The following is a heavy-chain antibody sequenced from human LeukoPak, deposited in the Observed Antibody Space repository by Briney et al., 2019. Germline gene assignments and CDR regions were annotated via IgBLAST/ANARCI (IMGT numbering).Heavy chain of an antibody. Sequence: SETLSLTCTVSGYSISSTYYWSWIRQPAGKGLEWIGRIYTSGSTNYNPSLKSRVTMSVDTSKNQFSLKLSSVTAADTAVYYCARDSGTYYDSSGYTLYYYYYYMDVWGKGTTVTISS. CDR3: ARDSGTYYDSSGYTLYYYYYYMDV. CDR2: IYTSGST. J-gene: IGHJ6*03. V-gene: IGHV4-4*07. CDR1: GYSISSTYY. D-gene: IGHD3-22*01.